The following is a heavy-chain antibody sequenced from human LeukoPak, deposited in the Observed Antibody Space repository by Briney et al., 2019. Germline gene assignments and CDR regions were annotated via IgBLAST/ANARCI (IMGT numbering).Heavy chain of an antibody. J-gene: IGHJ6*03. V-gene: IGHV3-30*02. D-gene: IGHD6-19*01. CDR1: AFIFSNHG. Sequence: GGSLRLSCRTSAFIFSNHGMHWVRQAPGKGLEWVSFIRYDGSRKYYAESVKGRFTISRDNSKNTLDLQMSSLTTGGTAVYYCARGNSAGWYEYMDVWGKGTTVIVSS. CDR2: IRYDGSRK. CDR3: ARGNSAGWYEYMDV.